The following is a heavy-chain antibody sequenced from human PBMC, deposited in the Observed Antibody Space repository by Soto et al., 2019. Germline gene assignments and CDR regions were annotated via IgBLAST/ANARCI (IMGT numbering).Heavy chain of an antibody. CDR2: ISYDGTAK. J-gene: IGHJ6*02. V-gene: IGHV3-33*03. CDR1: GFYFSDHG. D-gene: IGHD3-3*01. CDR3: AKDEGRFLINYFNYGIDV. Sequence: QVRLVESGGGVVQPGRSLRLSCAASGFYFSDHGMHWVRQAPGEGLEWVTVISYDGTAKYYKESVKGRFTTSRDNSKKTLYLQIDSLRVEDTAVYYCAKDEGRFLINYFNYGIDVWGLGTTVTVSS.